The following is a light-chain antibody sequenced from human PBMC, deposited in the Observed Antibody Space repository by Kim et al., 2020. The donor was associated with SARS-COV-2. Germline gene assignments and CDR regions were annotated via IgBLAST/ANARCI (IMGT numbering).Light chain of an antibody. CDR2: AAS. Sequence: DIQMTQSPSSLSAPVGDTVTITCLASQTILTYLNWYQQKSGTAPKLLIYAASGLHTGVPSRFTGSGSGTHFTLSIGSLQPEDFAVYYCQPSYTPPYTFGQGTKLEIK. CDR1: QTILTY. J-gene: IGKJ2*01. V-gene: IGKV1-39*01. CDR3: QPSYTPPYT.